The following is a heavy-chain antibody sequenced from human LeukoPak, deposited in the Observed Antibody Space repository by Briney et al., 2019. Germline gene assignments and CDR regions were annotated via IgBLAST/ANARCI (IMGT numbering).Heavy chain of an antibody. CDR3: ARGRDGYRTYYFDY. D-gene: IGHD5-24*01. J-gene: IGHJ4*02. V-gene: IGHV4-39*07. CDR1: GGSISSSSYY. CDR2: IYYSGST. Sequence: SETLSLTCTVSGGSISSSSYYWGWIRQPPGKGLEWIGSIYYSGSTYYNPSLKSRVTISVDTSKNQFSLKLSSVTAADTAVYYCARGRDGYRTYYFDYWGQGTLVTVSS.